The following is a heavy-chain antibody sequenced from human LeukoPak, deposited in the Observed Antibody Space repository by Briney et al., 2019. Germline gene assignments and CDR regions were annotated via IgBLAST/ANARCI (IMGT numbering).Heavy chain of an antibody. D-gene: IGHD1-26*01. CDR1: GXTFSSYE. CDR2: ISSNGNTI. J-gene: IGHJ4*02. Sequence: PGGSLRLSCAASGXTFSSYEMNWVRQAPGKGLEWVSYISSNGNTIYYADSVKGRFIFSRDNAKNSLDLQMNSLRAEDTAVYYCARKQYSGSYLYFDYWGQGTLVTVSS. CDR3: ARKQYSGSYLYFDY. V-gene: IGHV3-48*03.